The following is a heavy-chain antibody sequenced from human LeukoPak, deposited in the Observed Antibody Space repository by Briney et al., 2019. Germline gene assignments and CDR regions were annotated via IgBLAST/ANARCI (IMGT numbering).Heavy chain of an antibody. CDR2: IKSKTDGETT. CDR1: GFTFSKAW. V-gene: IGHV3-15*01. CDR3: TTLYDYVWGSYRSLKYYFDY. D-gene: IGHD3-16*02. J-gene: IGHJ4*02. Sequence: GGSLRLSCAASGFTFSKAWMSWVRQAPGKGLEWVGRIKSKTDGETTDNAAAVKGRFTISRDDSKNRLCLQMNSLKTEDTAVYYCTTLYDYVWGSYRSLKYYFDYWGQGILVTVSS.